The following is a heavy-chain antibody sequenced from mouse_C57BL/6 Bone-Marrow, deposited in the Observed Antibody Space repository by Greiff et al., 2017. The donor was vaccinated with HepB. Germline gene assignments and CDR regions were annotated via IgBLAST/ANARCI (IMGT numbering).Heavy chain of an antibody. CDR3: ARRGYYGYWYFDV. CDR2: INSDGGST. D-gene: IGHD1-1*02. V-gene: IGHV5-2*01. CDR1: EYEFPSHD. Sequence: EVKLVESGGGLVQPGESLKLSCESNEYEFPSHDMSWVRKTPEKRLELVAAINSDGGSTYYPDTMERRFIISRDNTKKPLYLQMSSLRSEDTALYYCARRGYYGYWYFDVWGTGTTVTVSS. J-gene: IGHJ1*03.